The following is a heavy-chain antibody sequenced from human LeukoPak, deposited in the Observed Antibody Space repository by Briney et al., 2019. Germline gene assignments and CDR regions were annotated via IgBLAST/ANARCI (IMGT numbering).Heavy chain of an antibody. D-gene: IGHD1-14*01. J-gene: IGHJ6*02. V-gene: IGHV4-34*01. Sequence: PSETLSLTCAVYGGSFSGYYWSWIRQPPGKGLEWIGEINHSGSTNYNPSLKSRDTISVDTSKNQFSLKLSSVTAADTAVYYCARGPTVSYYYGMDVWGQGTTVTVSS. CDR1: GGSFSGYY. CDR3: ARGPTVSYYYGMDV. CDR2: INHSGST.